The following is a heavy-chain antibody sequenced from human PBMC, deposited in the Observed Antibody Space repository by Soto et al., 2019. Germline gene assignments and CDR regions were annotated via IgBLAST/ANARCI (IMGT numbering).Heavy chain of an antibody. D-gene: IGHD6-13*01. J-gene: IGHJ4*02. CDR1: GGSMSSSNYY. CDR2: ISYSGNT. Sequence: SETLSLTCSVSGGSMSSSNYYWGWVRQPPGKGLEWIGSISYSGNTYYNPSLKSRVTISVDTSKNQFSLNLSSVTAADTAVYYCARRIATAGDYWGQGTLVTVSS. V-gene: IGHV4-39*01. CDR3: ARRIATAGDY.